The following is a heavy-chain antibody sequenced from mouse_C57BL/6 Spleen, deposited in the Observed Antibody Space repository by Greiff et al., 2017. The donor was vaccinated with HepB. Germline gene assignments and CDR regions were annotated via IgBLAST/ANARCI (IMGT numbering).Heavy chain of an antibody. CDR3: ARSIYYGNPGYFDV. J-gene: IGHJ1*03. Sequence: FSFNSSVYTFTSYWMHWVKQRPGQGLEWIGMIHPNSGSTNYNEKFKSKATLTVDKSSSTAYMQLSSLTSEDSAVYYCARSIYYGNPGYFDVWGTGTTVTVSS. D-gene: IGHD2-1*01. CDR1: VYTFTSYW. CDR2: IHPNSGST. V-gene: IGHV1-64*01.